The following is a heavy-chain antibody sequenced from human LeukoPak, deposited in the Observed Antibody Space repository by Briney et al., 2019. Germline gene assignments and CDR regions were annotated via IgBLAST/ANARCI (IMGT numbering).Heavy chain of an antibody. D-gene: IGHD3-10*01. CDR1: GGTFSSYA. Sequence: SVKVSCKASGGTFSSYAISWVRQAPGQGLEWMGGIIPIFGTANYAQKFQGRVTITADKSTSTAYMELSSLRSEDTAVYYCARVREVEFKGCYFDYWGQGTLVTVSS. J-gene: IGHJ4*02. V-gene: IGHV1-69*06. CDR3: ARVREVEFKGCYFDY. CDR2: IIPIFGTA.